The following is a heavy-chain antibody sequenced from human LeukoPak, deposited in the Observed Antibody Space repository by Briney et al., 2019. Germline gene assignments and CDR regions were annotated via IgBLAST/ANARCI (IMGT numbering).Heavy chain of an antibody. Sequence: GGSLRLSCAASGFTFSIYSMNWVRQAPGKGLEWVSYISSSSSTIYYADSVKGRFTISRDNAKNSLYLQMNSLRAEDTAVYYCARDDCSSTSCPPWDYYGMDVWGQGTTVTVSS. CDR2: ISSSSSTI. V-gene: IGHV3-48*01. CDR1: GFTFSIYS. CDR3: ARDDCSSTSCPPWDYYGMDV. J-gene: IGHJ6*02. D-gene: IGHD2-2*01.